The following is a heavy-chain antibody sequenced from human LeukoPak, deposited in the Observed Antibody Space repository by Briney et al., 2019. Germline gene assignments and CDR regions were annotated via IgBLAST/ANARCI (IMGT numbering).Heavy chain of an antibody. Sequence: PSETLSLTCSVSGGSISRYYWSWIRQPPGKGLEWIGDIYYNASTNYNPSLKSRVTISLDTSKNQFSLKLSSVTAADPAVYYCARHPRDGYNSPSSYDGVAVWGHGTTVTVSS. J-gene: IGHJ6*02. CDR3: ARHPRDGYNSPSSYDGVAV. V-gene: IGHV4-59*08. CDR1: GGSISRYY. CDR2: IYYNAST. D-gene: IGHD5-24*01.